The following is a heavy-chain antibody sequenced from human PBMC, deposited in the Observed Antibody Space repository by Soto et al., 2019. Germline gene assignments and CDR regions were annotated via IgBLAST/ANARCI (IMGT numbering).Heavy chain of an antibody. CDR2: VRQFFGTA. J-gene: IGHJ4*02. CDR3: VRTAATDAVEKYYYDF. Sequence: VKVSCMNSGGTFSKFGISWVRQAPGQGREGVGGVRQFFGTAEYLLKSEARMTITADQSTNTDYMHLRSLTSEDTSICCCVRTAATDAVEKYYYDFWGQGTLVTVSS. D-gene: IGHD3-16*01. V-gene: IGHV1-69*13. CDR1: GGTFSKFG.